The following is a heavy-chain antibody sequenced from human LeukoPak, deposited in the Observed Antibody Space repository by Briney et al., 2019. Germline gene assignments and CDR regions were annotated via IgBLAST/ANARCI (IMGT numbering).Heavy chain of an antibody. CDR1: VYTFTDYY. D-gene: IGHD6-13*01. CDR2: INPNSGGT. J-gene: IGHJ3*01. CDR3: ARGDSWKYSNTWDAFDL. Sequence: ASVKVSCKPSVYTFTDYYLHCVRQAPGRGLEWMGWINPNSGGTKFAQKFQGRIIIIRDKSISTAYMELSRLNSDDTAKYYCARGDSWKYSNTWDAFDLWGQGTMVTVTS. V-gene: IGHV1-2*02.